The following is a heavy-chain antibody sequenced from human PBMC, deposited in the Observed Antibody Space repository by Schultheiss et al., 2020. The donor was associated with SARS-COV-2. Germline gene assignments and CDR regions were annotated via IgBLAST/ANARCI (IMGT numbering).Heavy chain of an antibody. V-gene: IGHV3-15*01. Sequence: GGSLRLSCAASGFTFSSYGMHWVRQAPGKGLEWVGRIKSKTDGGTTDYAAPVKGRFTISRDDSKNTLYLQMNSLRAEDTAVYYCARHERYGWFDPWGQGTLVTVSS. J-gene: IGHJ5*02. CDR1: GFTFSSYG. CDR3: ARHERYGWFDP. D-gene: IGHD4-17*01. CDR2: IKSKTDGGTT.